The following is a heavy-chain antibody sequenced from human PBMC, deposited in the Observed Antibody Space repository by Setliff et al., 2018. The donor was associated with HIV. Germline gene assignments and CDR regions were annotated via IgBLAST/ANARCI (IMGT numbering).Heavy chain of an antibody. V-gene: IGHV3-7*01. CDR2: INEDGTEK. CDR1: GFTFQTSW. D-gene: IGHD2-21*01. J-gene: IGHJ4*02. CDR3: VRDPMRASNLLTLWFFEY. Sequence: PGGSLRLSCVVSGFTFQTSWMSWVRQAPGRGLEWVANINEDGTEKHYVDSVTGRFTISRDNSKKALHLQVNNLRVEDTAVYHCVRDPMRASNLLTLWFFEYWGQGTLVTVSS.